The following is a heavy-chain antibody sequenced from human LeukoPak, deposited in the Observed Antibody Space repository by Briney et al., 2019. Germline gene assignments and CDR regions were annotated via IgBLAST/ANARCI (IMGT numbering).Heavy chain of an antibody. CDR2: LSSDGSVI. CDR3: VRDRPYTSGLSDY. V-gene: IGHV3-74*01. Sequence: PGGSLRLSCAASGFTFSTYWMHWVRQGPGEGLVWVSRLSSDGSVINYADSVKGRFTISRDNAKNTLYLQMNSLRAEDTAVYYCVRDRPYTSGLSDYWGQGTLVTVSS. J-gene: IGHJ4*02. CDR1: GFTFSTYW. D-gene: IGHD6-19*01.